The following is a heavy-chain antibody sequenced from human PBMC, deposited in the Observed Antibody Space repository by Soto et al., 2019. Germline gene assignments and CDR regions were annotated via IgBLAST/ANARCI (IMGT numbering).Heavy chain of an antibody. V-gene: IGHV1-58*01. Sequence: ASVKVSFKASGFTFTSSAFQWVRQARGQRLEWIGWIAVGSGYTNYAQRFQDRVTLTRDMSTATTYMELSRLTSEDTAIYYCAADATAWQQMVPSDYWGQGTLVTVS. D-gene: IGHD2-8*01. J-gene: IGHJ4*02. CDR2: IAVGSGYT. CDR3: AADATAWQQMVPSDY. CDR1: GFTFTSSA.